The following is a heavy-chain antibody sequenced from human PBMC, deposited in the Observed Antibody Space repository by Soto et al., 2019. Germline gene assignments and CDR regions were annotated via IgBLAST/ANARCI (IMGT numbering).Heavy chain of an antibody. CDR2: IYYSGST. V-gene: IGHV4-59*01. D-gene: IGHD4-17*01. J-gene: IGHJ3*02. CDR3: ARDGVTTVTAYDAFDI. CDR1: GGSISSYY. Sequence: QVQLQESGPGLVKPSETLSLTCTVSGGSISSYYWSWIRQPPGKGLEWIGYIYYSGSTNYNPSLKSRVTISVDTSKNQFSLKLSSVTAADTAVYYCARDGVTTVTAYDAFDIWGQGTMVTVSS.